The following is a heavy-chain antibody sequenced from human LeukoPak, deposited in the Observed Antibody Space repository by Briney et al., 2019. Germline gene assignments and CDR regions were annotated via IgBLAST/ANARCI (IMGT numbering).Heavy chain of an antibody. CDR1: GFTFSSYA. J-gene: IGHJ3*02. CDR3: ARGHVAPHAFDI. V-gene: IGHV3-23*01. D-gene: IGHD2-15*01. Sequence: PGGSLRLSCAASGFTFSSYAMSWVRQAPGKGLEWVSAISGSGGSTYYADSVQGRFTISRDNAKNSLYLHMNSLRAEDTAVYYCARGHVAPHAFDIWGQGTMVTVSS. CDR2: ISGSGGST.